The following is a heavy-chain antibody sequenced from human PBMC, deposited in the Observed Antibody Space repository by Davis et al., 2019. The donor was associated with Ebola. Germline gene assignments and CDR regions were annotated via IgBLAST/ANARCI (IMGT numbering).Heavy chain of an antibody. CDR3: ARQADYDFWSGTTFDY. CDR2: IKQDGSEK. J-gene: IGHJ4*02. V-gene: IGHV3-7*01. Sequence: GGSLRLSCTDSVITFSSYAMTWVRQAPGKGLEWVANIKQDGSEKYYVDSVKGRFTISRDNAKNSLYLQMNSLRAEDTAVYYCARQADYDFWSGTTFDYWGQGTLVTVSS. CDR1: VITFSSYA. D-gene: IGHD3-3*01.